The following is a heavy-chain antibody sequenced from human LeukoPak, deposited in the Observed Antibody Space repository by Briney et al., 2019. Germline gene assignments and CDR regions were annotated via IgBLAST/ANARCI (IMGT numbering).Heavy chain of an antibody. CDR1: GYSFTSYW. CDR2: IYPGDSDT. D-gene: IGHD3-3*01. CDR3: ARQVWSAYIFNYMDV. Sequence: GESLKISCKGSGYSFTSYWIGWVRPMPGKGLEWMGIIYPGDSDTRYSPSFQGQVTISADKSITTAYLQWSSLKASDTAIYFCARQVWSAYIFNYMDVWGKGTTVTVSS. V-gene: IGHV5-51*01. J-gene: IGHJ6*03.